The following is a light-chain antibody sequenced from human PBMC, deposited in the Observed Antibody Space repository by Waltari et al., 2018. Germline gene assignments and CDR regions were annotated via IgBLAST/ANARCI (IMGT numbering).Light chain of an antibody. CDR3: EQYGSSPRT. V-gene: IGKV3-20*01. J-gene: IGKJ1*01. Sequence: DIVLTQSPGTLSLSPGERATLSCRASESVITTYLAWYQQKPGQAPRLVIYDVSSRATGIPDRCSGTGSGTDFTLTISRLEPEDFALYYCEQYGSSPRTFGQGTKVELK. CDR1: ESVITTY. CDR2: DVS.